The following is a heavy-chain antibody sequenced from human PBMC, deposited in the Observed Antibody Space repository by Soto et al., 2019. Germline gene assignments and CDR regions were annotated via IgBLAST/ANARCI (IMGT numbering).Heavy chain of an antibody. D-gene: IGHD6-19*01. V-gene: IGHV3-30*19. CDR3: ARGAVRAYFDY. Sequence: QVQLVESGGGVVQPGRSLRLCCAASGFTFSSYGMHRVRLAPGKGLEWVAVISYDGSNKYYADSVKGRFTISRDNSKNTLYLQMNSLRAEDTTVYYCARGAVRAYFDYWVQGSLVTVSS. CDR2: ISYDGSNK. CDR1: GFTFSSYG. J-gene: IGHJ4*02.